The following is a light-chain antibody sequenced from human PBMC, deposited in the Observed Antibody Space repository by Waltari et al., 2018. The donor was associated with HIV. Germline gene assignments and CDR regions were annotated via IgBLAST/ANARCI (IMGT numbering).Light chain of an antibody. Sequence: QSVLTQPPSASGTLGQRVTISCSGRRSNIGSNSVNWYQQLPGTAPKLLSSDDNRRPSGVPDRFSGSKSGTSASLAISGLQSEDEADYYCAAWDDNVNGLFGGGTKLTVL. CDR1: RSNIGSNS. J-gene: IGLJ2*01. CDR3: AAWDDNVNGL. V-gene: IGLV1-44*01. CDR2: DDN.